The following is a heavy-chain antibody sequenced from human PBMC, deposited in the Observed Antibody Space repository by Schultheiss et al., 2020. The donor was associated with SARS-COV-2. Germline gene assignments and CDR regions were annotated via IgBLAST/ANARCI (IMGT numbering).Heavy chain of an antibody. CDR2: IYYSGST. CDR1: GGSISSSSYY. D-gene: IGHD6-13*01. J-gene: IGHJ4*03. CDR3: ASRSGYSSSPVDY. V-gene: IGHV4-39*01. Sequence: SETLSLTCTVSGGSISSSSYYWGWIRQPPGEGLEWIGSIYYSGSTYYNPSLKSRVTISVDTSKNQFSLKLSSVTAADTAVYYCASRSGYSSSPVDYWGQGTTVTVSS.